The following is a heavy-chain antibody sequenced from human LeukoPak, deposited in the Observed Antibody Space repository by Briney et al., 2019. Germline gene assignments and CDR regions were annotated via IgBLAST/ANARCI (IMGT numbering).Heavy chain of an antibody. CDR2: VYYDGTS. Sequence: PSETLSLTCTVSGGSINSQSYYWGWIRQPPGKGLEWIGSVYYDGTSYSNPSLKSRVAVFVDTSRDQFSLDLSFVTAADTALYYCVRHISTNTGYLYLCGQGTLVFGSS. V-gene: IGHV4-39*01. CDR1: GGSINSQSYY. D-gene: IGHD2-2*01. J-gene: IGHJ4*02. CDR3: VRHISTNTGYLYL.